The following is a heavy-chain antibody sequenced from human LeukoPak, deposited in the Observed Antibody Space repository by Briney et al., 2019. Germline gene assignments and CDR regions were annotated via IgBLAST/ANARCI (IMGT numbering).Heavy chain of an antibody. Sequence: ASVKVSCKASGYTFTGYYMHWVRQAPGQGLEWMGWINPNSGGTNYAQKFQGRVTMTRDTSISTAYMELSRLRSDDTAVYYCARAAYYYDSSGHAAFDIWGQGTMVTVSS. CDR3: ARAAYYYDSSGHAAFDI. J-gene: IGHJ3*02. CDR2: INPNSGGT. D-gene: IGHD3-22*01. CDR1: GYTFTGYY. V-gene: IGHV1-2*02.